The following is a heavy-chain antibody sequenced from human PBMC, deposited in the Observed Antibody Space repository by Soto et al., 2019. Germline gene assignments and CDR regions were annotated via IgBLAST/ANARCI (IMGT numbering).Heavy chain of an antibody. J-gene: IGHJ5*02. V-gene: IGHV4-30-2*01. D-gene: IGHD3-3*01. CDR2: IHHSGST. CDR3: ARGRFFITIFGVPHIGGWFDP. CDR1: GGSISSGGYS. Sequence: SETLSLTCAVSGGSISSGGYSWSWIRQPPGKGLEWIGYIHHSGSTYYNPSLKSRVTISVDRSKNQFSLKLSSVTAADTAVYYCARGRFFITIFGVPHIGGWFDPWGQGTLVTVSS.